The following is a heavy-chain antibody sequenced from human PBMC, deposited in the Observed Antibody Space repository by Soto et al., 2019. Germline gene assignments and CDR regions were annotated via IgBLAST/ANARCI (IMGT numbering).Heavy chain of an antibody. V-gene: IGHV1-46*01. Sequence: QVQLVQSGAEVKKPGASVKVSCKASGYTFTSYYMHWVRQAPGQGLEWMGIINPSGGSTSYAQKFRGRVTMTRDTSTSTVYMELSSLRSEDTAVYYCARSGYSYGYDYYYYGVDVWGQGTTVTVSS. CDR1: GYTFTSYY. J-gene: IGHJ6*01. D-gene: IGHD5-18*01. CDR2: INPSGGST. CDR3: ARSGYSYGYDYYYYGVDV.